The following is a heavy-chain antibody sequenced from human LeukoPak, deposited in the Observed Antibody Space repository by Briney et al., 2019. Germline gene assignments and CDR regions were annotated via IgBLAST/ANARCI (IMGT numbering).Heavy chain of an antibody. J-gene: IGHJ3*02. Sequence: PGGSLRLSCAASGFNFGSYSMTWVRQAPGKGLEWVSVISAYSAATFYADSVKGRFTISRDNGRNTVFLQMSSLRAEDTAVYYCARVQQTYYYDSSGYYGAFDIWGQGTMVTVSS. CDR1: GFNFGSYS. V-gene: IGHV3-23*01. CDR3: ARVQQTYYYDSSGYYGAFDI. CDR2: ISAYSAAT. D-gene: IGHD3-22*01.